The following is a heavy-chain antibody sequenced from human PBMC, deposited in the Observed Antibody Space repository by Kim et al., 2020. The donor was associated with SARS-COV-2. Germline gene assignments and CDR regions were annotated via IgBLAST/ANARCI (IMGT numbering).Heavy chain of an antibody. CDR2: IRSKANSYAT. J-gene: IGHJ4*02. CDR3: TRSFGVAGSDY. CDR1: GFIFSGSA. V-gene: IGHV3-73*01. D-gene: IGHD6-19*01. Sequence: GGSLRLSCAVSGFIFSGSAMHWVRQASGKGLEWVGRIRSKANSYATVYAASVKGRFTISRDDSKNTAYLQMNSLKSEDTAIYYCTRSFGVAGSDYWGQGT.